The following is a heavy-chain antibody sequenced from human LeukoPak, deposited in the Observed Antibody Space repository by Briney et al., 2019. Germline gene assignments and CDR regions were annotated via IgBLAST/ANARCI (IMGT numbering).Heavy chain of an antibody. J-gene: IGHJ4*02. Sequence: GASVTVSCKASGYTFTSYYMHWVRQAPGQGLEWLGIINPSGGSTSYAQKFQGRLTMTRDTSTSTVYMELNSLRSEDTAVYFCARATLSDYYFNYWGQGTLVTVSS. CDR3: ARATLSDYYFNY. CDR2: INPSGGST. CDR1: GYTFTSYY. V-gene: IGHV1-46*01.